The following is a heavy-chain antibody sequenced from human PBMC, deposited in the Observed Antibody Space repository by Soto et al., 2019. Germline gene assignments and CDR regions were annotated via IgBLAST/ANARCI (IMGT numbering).Heavy chain of an antibody. J-gene: IGHJ5*02. V-gene: IGHV1-69*06. Sequence: SVKVSCKASGGSFSTYAFSWVRQAPGHGLEWMGGIIPIFDSPYYAQNFQGRVTIAADRSTSTVYMELSSLTPEDTAVYYCARGAECLGDCLKTFTWLDTWGQGTLVTVSS. CDR2: IIPIFDSP. CDR1: GGSFSTYA. CDR3: ARGAECLGDCLKTFTWLDT. D-gene: IGHD2-21*02.